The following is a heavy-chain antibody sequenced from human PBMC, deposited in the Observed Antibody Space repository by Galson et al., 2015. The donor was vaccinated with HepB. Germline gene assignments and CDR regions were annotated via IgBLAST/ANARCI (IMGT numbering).Heavy chain of an antibody. D-gene: IGHD6-19*01. CDR2: ISSDATYI. J-gene: IGHJ3*02. CDR3: AKSTGWLDAFDI. CDR1: GFTFRTYG. V-gene: IGHV3-21*04. Sequence: SLRLSCAVSGFTFRTYGMNWVRQAPGKGLEWVSSISSDATYIYYADSVRGRFTISRDNAKNSLFLQMNSLRAEDTAVYYCAKSTGWLDAFDIWGQGTMVTVSS.